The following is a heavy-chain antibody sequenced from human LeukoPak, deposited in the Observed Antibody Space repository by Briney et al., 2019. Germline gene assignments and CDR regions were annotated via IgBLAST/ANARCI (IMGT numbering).Heavy chain of an antibody. J-gene: IGHJ4*02. V-gene: IGHV3-30*18. D-gene: IGHD3-10*01. CDR1: GFTFSSYG. CDR3: AKDGPFYGSGSYPSSYFDY. CDR2: ISYDGSNK. Sequence: GGSLRLSCAASGFTFSSYGMHWVRQAPGKGPEWVAVISYDGSNKYYADSVKGRFTISRDNSKNTLYLQMNSLRAEDTAVYYCAKDGPFYGSGSYPSSYFDYWGQGTLVTVSS.